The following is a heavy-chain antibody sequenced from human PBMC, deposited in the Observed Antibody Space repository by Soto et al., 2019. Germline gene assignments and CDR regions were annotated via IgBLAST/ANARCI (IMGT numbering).Heavy chain of an antibody. D-gene: IGHD1-1*01. CDR2: INAHNGNT. CDR3: ARGRYGHY. Sequence: QVHLVQSGAEVKKPGASGKVSCKCSGYTFTSYGITWVRQAPGQGLEWMGWINAHNGNTDYAQKLQGRVTVTRDTSTSTAYMELRSLRSDDTTVYYCARGRYGHYCGQGALVTVAS. CDR1: GYTFTSYG. V-gene: IGHV1-18*01. J-gene: IGHJ4*02.